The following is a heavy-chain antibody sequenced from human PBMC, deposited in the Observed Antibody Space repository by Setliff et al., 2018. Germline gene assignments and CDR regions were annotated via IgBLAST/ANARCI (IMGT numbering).Heavy chain of an antibody. CDR3: AREQSNYDFWSGYYGSYYYYMDV. CDR1: GGSISSYY. Sequence: SETLSLTCTVSGGSISSYYWGWIRQPPGKGLEWIGSIYYSGSTYYNPSLKSRVTISVDTSKNQFSLKLSSVTAADTAVYYCAREQSNYDFWSGYYGSYYYYMDVWGKGTTVTVSS. D-gene: IGHD3-3*01. V-gene: IGHV4-39*02. CDR2: IYYSGST. J-gene: IGHJ6*03.